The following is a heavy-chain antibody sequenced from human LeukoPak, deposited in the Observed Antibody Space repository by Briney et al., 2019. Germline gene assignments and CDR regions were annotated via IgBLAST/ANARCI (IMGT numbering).Heavy chain of an antibody. CDR1: GYTFTSYG. CDR2: MNPNSGNT. V-gene: IGHV1-8*02. D-gene: IGHD3-10*01. Sequence: GASVKVSCKASGYTFTSYGISWVRQAPGQGLEWMGWMNPNSGNTGYAQKFQGRVTMTRNTSISTAYMELSSLRSEDTAVYYCATLWFGDNDAFDIWGQGTMVTVSS. CDR3: ATLWFGDNDAFDI. J-gene: IGHJ3*02.